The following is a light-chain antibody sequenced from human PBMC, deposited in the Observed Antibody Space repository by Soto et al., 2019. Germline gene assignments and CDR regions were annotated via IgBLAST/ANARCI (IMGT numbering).Light chain of an antibody. CDR2: AAS. V-gene: IGKV1-39*01. Sequence: DIQMTQSPSTLSASVGDRVTITCRASQSISTYLNWYQQKVGRAPTLLIYAASRLQSGIPSRFSGGGSGTDFTLTISRRQPEDLAMDFCIHGSSSPRTFGQGTKVEIK. CDR3: IHGSSSPRT. J-gene: IGKJ1*01. CDR1: QSISTY.